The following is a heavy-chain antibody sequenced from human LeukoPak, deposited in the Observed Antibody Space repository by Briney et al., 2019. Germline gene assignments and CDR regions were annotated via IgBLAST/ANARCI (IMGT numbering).Heavy chain of an antibody. CDR2: ISAYNGNT. Sequence: ASVKVSCKASGYTFTSYGISWVRQAPGQGLEWMGWISAYNGNTNYAQKLQGRVTMTTDTSTSTAYMELSSLRSEDTAVYYCARDPYCSSTSCYWGWFDPWGQGTLVTVSS. V-gene: IGHV1-18*01. CDR3: ARDPYCSSTSCYWGWFDP. J-gene: IGHJ5*02. CDR1: GYTFTSYG. D-gene: IGHD2-2*01.